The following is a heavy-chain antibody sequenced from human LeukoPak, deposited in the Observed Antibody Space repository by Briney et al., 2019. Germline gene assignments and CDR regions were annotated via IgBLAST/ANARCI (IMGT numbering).Heavy chain of an antibody. CDR2: IKQDGSEK. Sequence: GGSLRLSCAASGFTFSSYWMSWVRQAPGKGLEWVANIKQDGSEKYYVDSVKGRFTISRDNDKNSLYPQMNSLRAENTALYYCASKEWLSANFDYWGQGTLVTVSS. CDR1: GFTFSSYW. J-gene: IGHJ4*02. V-gene: IGHV3-7*01. D-gene: IGHD6-19*01. CDR3: ASKEWLSANFDY.